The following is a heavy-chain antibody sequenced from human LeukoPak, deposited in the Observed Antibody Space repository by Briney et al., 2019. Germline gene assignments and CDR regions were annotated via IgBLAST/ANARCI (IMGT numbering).Heavy chain of an antibody. Sequence: SETLSLTCTVPGGSISSSSYYWGWIRQPPGKGLEWIGSIYYSGSTYYNPSLKSRVTISVDTSKNQFSLKLSSVTAADTAVYYCASLNLGDYWGQGTLVTVSS. D-gene: IGHD3-16*01. CDR3: ASLNLGDY. V-gene: IGHV4-39*01. CDR1: GGSISSSSYY. J-gene: IGHJ4*02. CDR2: IYYSGST.